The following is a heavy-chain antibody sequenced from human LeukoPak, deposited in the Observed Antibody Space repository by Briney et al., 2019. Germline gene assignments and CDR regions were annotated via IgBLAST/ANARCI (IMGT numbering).Heavy chain of an antibody. CDR1: GGTFSSYA. Sequence: ASVKVSCKASGGTFSSYAISWVRQAPGQGLEWMGWINPNSGGTNYAQKFQGRVTMTRDTSISTAYMELSRLRSDDTAVYYCARVQDSSSSGNVYWGQGTLVTVSS. CDR2: INPNSGGT. CDR3: ARVQDSSSSGNVY. J-gene: IGHJ4*02. V-gene: IGHV1-2*02. D-gene: IGHD6-6*01.